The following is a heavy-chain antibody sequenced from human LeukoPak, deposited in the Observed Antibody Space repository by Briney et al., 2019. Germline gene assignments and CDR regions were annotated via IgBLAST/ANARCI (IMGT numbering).Heavy chain of an antibody. CDR2: INAGNGNT. J-gene: IGHJ4*02. CDR1: GDTFTSYA. Sequence: ASVKVSCKASGDTFTSYAMHWVREAPGQRLEWMGWINAGNGNTKYSQKFQGRVTITRDTSASTAYMELSSLRSEDTAVYYCARVSIYYASMYYFDYWGQGTLVTASS. CDR3: ARVSIYYASMYYFDY. V-gene: IGHV1-3*01. D-gene: IGHD3-3*01.